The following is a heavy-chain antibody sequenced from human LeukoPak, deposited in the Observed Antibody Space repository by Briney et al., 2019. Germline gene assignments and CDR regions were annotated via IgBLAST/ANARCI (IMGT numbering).Heavy chain of an antibody. CDR3: TRRYCSGGSWYSDY. J-gene: IGHJ4*02. V-gene: IGHV3-73*01. D-gene: IGHD2-15*01. CDR2: IRSRANSYAT. CDR1: GFTFSDSG. Sequence: GGSLKLSCAASGFTFSDSGMHWVRQASGKGLEWVGRIRSRANSYATAYAASVRGRFTISRDDSKNTAYLQMNSLRTEDTAVYYCTRRYCSGGSWYSDYWGQGTLVTVSS.